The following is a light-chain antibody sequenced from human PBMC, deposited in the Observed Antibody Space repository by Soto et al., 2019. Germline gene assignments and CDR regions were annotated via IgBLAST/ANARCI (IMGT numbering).Light chain of an antibody. Sequence: EIVLTQSPGTLSLSPGERATLSCRASQSVRSTSLVWYQQKPAQAPRLLIYGASSRATGIPDRFSGGGSGTDFTLTISRLEPEDFAVYYCQHYNSSPPITFGQGTRLE. J-gene: IGKJ5*01. CDR1: QSVRSTS. V-gene: IGKV3-20*01. CDR2: GAS. CDR3: QHYNSSPPIT.